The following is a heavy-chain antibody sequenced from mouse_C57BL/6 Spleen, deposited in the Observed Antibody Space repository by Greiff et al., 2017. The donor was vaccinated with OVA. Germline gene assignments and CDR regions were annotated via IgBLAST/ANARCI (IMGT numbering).Heavy chain of an antibody. Sequence: QVQLQQPGTELVKPGASVKLSCKASGYTFTSYWMHWVKQRPGQGLEWIGNINPSNGGTNYNEKFKSKATLTVDKSSSTAYMQLSSLTSEDSAVYYCARSDGYVPVRYFDVWGTGTTVTVSS. V-gene: IGHV1-53*01. CDR3: ARSDGYVPVRYFDV. J-gene: IGHJ1*03. CDR1: GYTFTSYW. CDR2: INPSNGGT. D-gene: IGHD2-2*01.